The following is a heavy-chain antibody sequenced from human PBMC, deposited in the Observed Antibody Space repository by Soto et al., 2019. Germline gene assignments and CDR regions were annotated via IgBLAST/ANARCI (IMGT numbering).Heavy chain of an antibody. CDR3: ARAISSSWYVCLDY. V-gene: IGHV4-4*02. J-gene: IGHJ4*02. CDR1: NGSIRSSNW. Sequence: PSETLSLTCAVSNGSIRSSNWWTWVRQPPGKGLEWIGEIYQSGSTNYNSSLKSRVTMSVDKSKNQFSLKLSSVTAADTAVYYCARAISSSWYVCLDYWGQGALVTVSS. D-gene: IGHD6-13*01. CDR2: IYQSGST.